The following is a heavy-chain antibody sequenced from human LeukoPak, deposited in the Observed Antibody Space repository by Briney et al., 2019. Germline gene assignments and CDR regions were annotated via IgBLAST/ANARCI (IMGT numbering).Heavy chain of an antibody. D-gene: IGHD2-15*01. Sequence: SETLSLTCAVSGGSISSSNWWSWIRQTPGKGLELEWIGEISYGGRTNYNPSLKSRVTISLDNSKNQFSLKLSSVIAADTAVYYCARVIEGGHALFDYWGQGTLVTVSS. V-gene: IGHV4-4*02. J-gene: IGHJ4*02. CDR3: ARVIEGGHALFDY. CDR2: ISYGGRT. CDR1: GGSISSSNW.